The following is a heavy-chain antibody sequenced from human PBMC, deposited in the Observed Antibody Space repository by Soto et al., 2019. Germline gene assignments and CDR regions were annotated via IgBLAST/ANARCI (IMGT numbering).Heavy chain of an antibody. CDR3: AHISVGSTSDYHQGMDV. Sequence: LKISCKGSGYSFTSYWIGWVRQMPGKGLEWMGIIYPGDSDTRYSPSFQGQVTISADKSISTAYLQWSSLKASDTAMYYCAHISVGSTSDYHQGMDVWGQGTTVTVSS. CDR2: IYPGDSDT. V-gene: IGHV5-51*01. CDR1: GYSFTSYW. J-gene: IGHJ6*02. D-gene: IGHD3-10*01.